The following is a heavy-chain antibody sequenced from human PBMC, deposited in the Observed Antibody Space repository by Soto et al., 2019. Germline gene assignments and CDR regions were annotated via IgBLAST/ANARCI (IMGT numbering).Heavy chain of an antibody. V-gene: IGHV3-33*01. CDR1: GFSFSSYG. CDR2: IWYDGSNK. D-gene: IGHD3-3*01. CDR3: ARDSFFGYLDY. J-gene: IGHJ4*02. Sequence: GGSLRLSCAASGFSFSSYGMHWVRQAPGKGLEWVAVIWYDGSNKYYADSVKGRFTISRDNSKNTLYLQMNSLRAEDTAVYYCARDSFFGYLDYWGQGTLVTVSS.